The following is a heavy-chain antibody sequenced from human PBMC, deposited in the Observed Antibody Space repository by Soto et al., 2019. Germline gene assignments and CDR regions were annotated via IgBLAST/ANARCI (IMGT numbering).Heavy chain of an antibody. Sequence: ASVKVSCKVSGYTLTELSMHWVRQAPGKGLEWMGGFDPEDGETIYAQKFQGRVTMTEDTSTDTAYMELGSLRSEDTAVYYCATDSERITMVRGVIRAFDIWGQGTMVTVSS. V-gene: IGHV1-24*01. CDR2: FDPEDGET. D-gene: IGHD3-10*01. CDR3: ATDSERITMVRGVIRAFDI. CDR1: GYTLTELS. J-gene: IGHJ3*02.